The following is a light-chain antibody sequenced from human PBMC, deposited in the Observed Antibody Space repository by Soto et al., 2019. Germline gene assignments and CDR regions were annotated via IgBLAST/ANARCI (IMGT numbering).Light chain of an antibody. CDR1: QSVGSN. CDR2: GAS. V-gene: IGKV3-15*01. Sequence: EIVMTQSPATMSVSPGERVTLSCRARQSVGSNLAWYQQKPGQAPRLLIYGASTRATGIPARFSGSGSGTEFTLTISNLQSEDFAVYYCQQYNDWPPLTFGGGTKVDIK. CDR3: QQYNDWPPLT. J-gene: IGKJ4*01.